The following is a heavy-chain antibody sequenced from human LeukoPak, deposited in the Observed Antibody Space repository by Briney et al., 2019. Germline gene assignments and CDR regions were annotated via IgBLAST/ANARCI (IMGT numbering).Heavy chain of an antibody. CDR2: ISGSGGST. CDR3: ARGTDDSSGWYWLY. CDR1: GCTFSSYP. V-gene: IGHV3-23*01. D-gene: IGHD6-19*01. Sequence: GGSLRLSCAASGCTFSSYPMNWVRQAPGKGLEWVSAISGSGGSTYYAGSVKGRFTISRDNSKNTLFLQVNSLRAEDTAVYYCARGTDDSSGWYWLYWGQGTLVTVSS. J-gene: IGHJ4*02.